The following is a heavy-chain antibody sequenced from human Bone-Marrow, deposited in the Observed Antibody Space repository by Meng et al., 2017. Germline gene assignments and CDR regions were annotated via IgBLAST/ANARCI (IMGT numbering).Heavy chain of an antibody. Sequence: QWGAGLLEASETLSLTCVVSGVSISGIYWVWIRQPTGKGREWIGENNHSGSNNYNPSLESRATISEDTSQNNLSLKLSSVTAADSAVYYCARGPTTMAHDFDYWGQGTLVTVSS. V-gene: IGHV4-34*01. CDR3: ARGPTTMAHDFDY. J-gene: IGHJ4*02. CDR1: GVSISGIY. D-gene: IGHD4-11*01. CDR2: NNHSGSN.